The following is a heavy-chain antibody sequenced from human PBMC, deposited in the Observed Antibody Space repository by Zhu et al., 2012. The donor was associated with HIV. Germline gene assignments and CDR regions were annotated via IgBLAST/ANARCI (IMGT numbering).Heavy chain of an antibody. D-gene: IGHD3-22*01. CDR1: GGSFSGYY. J-gene: IGHJ3*02. CDR2: INHSGST. CDR3: ASLDYYDSGGYYYAAFDY. Sequence: QVHLQQWGAGLLKPSETLSLTCAVYGGSFSGYYWNWIRQPPGKGLEWIGEINHSGSTNYNPSLKSRVTISVDTSKNQFSLKLSSVTAADTAVYYCASLDYYDSGGYYYAAFDYLGTKGQWSPSLQ. V-gene: IGHV4-34*01.